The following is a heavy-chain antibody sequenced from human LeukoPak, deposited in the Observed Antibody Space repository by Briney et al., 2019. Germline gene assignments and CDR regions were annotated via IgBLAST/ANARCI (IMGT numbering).Heavy chain of an antibody. CDR1: GGSIRSGGYS. D-gene: IGHD3-16*01. CDR2: IYHSGST. CDR3: ARDLGGDNWFDP. J-gene: IGHJ5*02. Sequence: SETLSLTCAVSGGSIRSGGYSWSWIRQPPGKGLEWIGYIYHSGSTYYNPSLKSRVTISVDRSKNQFSLKLSSVTAADTAVYYCARDLGGDNWFDPWGQGTLVTVSS. V-gene: IGHV4-30-2*01.